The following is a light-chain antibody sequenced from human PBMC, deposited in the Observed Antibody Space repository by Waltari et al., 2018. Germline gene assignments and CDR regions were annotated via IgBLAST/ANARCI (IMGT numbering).Light chain of an antibody. CDR2: DVV. CDR1: SIDVGNYYF. CDR3: CSYAGSYTFV. V-gene: IGLV2-11*01. Sequence: QSALTQPRSAAGSPGQSVTISCSGTSIDVGNYYFVSCYQQHPGNAPKLLIYDVVKRPSGVPDRFSGSKSGNTASLTISGLQTEDEADYYCCSYAGSYTFVFGGGTQLTVL. J-gene: IGLJ7*01.